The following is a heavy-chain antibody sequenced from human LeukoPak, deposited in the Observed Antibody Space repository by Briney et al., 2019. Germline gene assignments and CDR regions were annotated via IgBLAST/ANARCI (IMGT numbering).Heavy chain of an antibody. J-gene: IGHJ4*02. CDR3: ARTGYSSRPDY. CDR2: IYYSGTT. Sequence: SETLSLTCTVSGGSISSYFWSWIRQPPGRGLEWIGYIYYSGTTNYNPSLKSRVTVSLDTSKNQFSLKLSSVTAADTAVYYCARTGYSSRPDYWGQGTLVTVSS. D-gene: IGHD6-13*01. V-gene: IGHV4-59*08. CDR1: GGSISSYF.